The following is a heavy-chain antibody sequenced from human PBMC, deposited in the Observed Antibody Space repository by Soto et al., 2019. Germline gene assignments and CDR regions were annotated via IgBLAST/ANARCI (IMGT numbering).Heavy chain of an antibody. V-gene: IGHV3-66*01. CDR2: IYSGGST. D-gene: IGHD3-22*01. Sequence: EVQLVESGGGLVQPGGSLRLSCAASGFTVSSNDMSWVRQAPGTGLEWVSAIYSGGSTYYADSVKGRFTISRDNSKNTLYLQMNSLRAEDTAVYYCSRMGDSSGYSGWFDPWGQGTLVTVSS. CDR3: SRMGDSSGYSGWFDP. CDR1: GFTVSSND. J-gene: IGHJ5*02.